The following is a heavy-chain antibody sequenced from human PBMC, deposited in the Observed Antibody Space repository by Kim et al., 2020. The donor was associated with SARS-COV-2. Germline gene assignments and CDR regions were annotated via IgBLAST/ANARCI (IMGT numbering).Heavy chain of an antibody. V-gene: IGHV3-23*01. CDR1: GFTFSSYA. D-gene: IGHD5-18*01. CDR3: AKVDSYGDWYFDL. J-gene: IGHJ2*01. CDR2: ISGSGGST. Sequence: GGSLRLSCAASGFTFSSYAMSWVRQAPGKGLEWVSAISGSGGSTYYADSVKGRFTISRGTSKNTLYLQMNSLRAEDTAVYYCAKVDSYGDWYFDLWGRGTLVTVSS.